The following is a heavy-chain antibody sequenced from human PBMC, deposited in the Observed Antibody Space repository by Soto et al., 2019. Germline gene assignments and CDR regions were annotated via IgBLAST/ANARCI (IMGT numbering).Heavy chain of an antibody. D-gene: IGHD3-22*01. Sequence: QVQLVQSGAEVKKPGASVKVSCKAAGYTFTGYYMHWVRQAPGQGLEWMGWINPNSGGTNYAQKFQGRVTMTRDTSISTAYMELSRLRSDDTAVYYCAREGQLSGDSSGYRPMGIDYWGQGTLVTVSS. CDR2: INPNSGGT. J-gene: IGHJ4*02. CDR3: AREGQLSGDSSGYRPMGIDY. V-gene: IGHV1-2*02. CDR1: GYTFTGYY.